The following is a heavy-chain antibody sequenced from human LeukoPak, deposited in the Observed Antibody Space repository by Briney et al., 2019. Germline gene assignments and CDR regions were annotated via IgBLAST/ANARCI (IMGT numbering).Heavy chain of an antibody. D-gene: IGHD3-22*01. V-gene: IGHV4-38-2*02. J-gene: IGHJ6*03. Sequence: PSETLSLTCAVSGYSISSGYYWGWIRQPPGKGLEWIGSIYHSGSTYYNPSLKSRVTISVDTSKNQFSLKLSSVTAADTAVYYCARDGIADSSGYYYRDYYYYMDVWGKGTTVTVSS. CDR1: GYSISSGYY. CDR2: IYHSGST. CDR3: ARDGIADSSGYYYRDYYYYMDV.